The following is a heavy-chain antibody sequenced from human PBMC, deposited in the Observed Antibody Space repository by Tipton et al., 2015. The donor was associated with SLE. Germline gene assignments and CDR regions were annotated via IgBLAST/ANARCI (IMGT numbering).Heavy chain of an antibody. J-gene: IGHJ4*02. CDR2: IYYSGSA. CDR3: AQLEGDGYDHYYFHY. Sequence: TLSLTCTVSGAPISSSYWSWLRQPPGKGLEWIGLIYYSGSATYNPSLKSRATISMDTSKNQFSLKVSSVTAADTAVYYCAQLEGDGYDHYYFHYWGQGTLVTVSS. V-gene: IGHV4-59*01. CDR1: GAPISSSY. D-gene: IGHD5-24*01.